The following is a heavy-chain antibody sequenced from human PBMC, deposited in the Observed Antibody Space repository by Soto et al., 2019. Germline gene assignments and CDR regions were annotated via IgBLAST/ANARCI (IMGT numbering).Heavy chain of an antibody. CDR3: ARDLVLGSGSLGQ. J-gene: IGHJ4*02. CDR1: GFTFSNSW. CDR2: IRGDGNDA. D-gene: IGHD3-10*01. V-gene: IGHV3-74*01. Sequence: EVQLVESGGGLVQPGGSLRLSCAASGFTFSNSWMHWVRQVPGKGLVWVSRIRGDGNDANYADSVKGRFTISRDNAKNTLDMQIASLRAEDAAVYYCARDLVLGSGSLGQWGQGTLVTVSS.